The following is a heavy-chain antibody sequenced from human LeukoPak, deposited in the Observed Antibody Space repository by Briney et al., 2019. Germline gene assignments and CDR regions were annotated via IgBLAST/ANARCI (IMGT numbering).Heavy chain of an antibody. CDR1: GFTFSSYA. V-gene: IGHV3-23*01. CDR2: ISGSGGST. D-gene: IGHD3-22*01. J-gene: IGHJ4*02. CDR3: AKEGDYYDSSGYYSDY. Sequence: GGSLRLSCAASGFTFSSYAMSWVRQAPGKGLEWVSAISGSGGSTYYADSVKGRFTISRDNSKNTLYLQMNSLRAEDTAVYYCAKEGDYYDSSGYYSDYWGQGTLVTVSS.